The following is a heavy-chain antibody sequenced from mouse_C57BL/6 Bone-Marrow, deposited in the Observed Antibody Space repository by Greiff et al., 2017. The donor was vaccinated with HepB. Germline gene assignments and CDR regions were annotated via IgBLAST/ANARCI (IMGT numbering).Heavy chain of an antibody. J-gene: IGHJ1*03. CDR2: IYPGDGDT. CDR1: GYAFSSSW. D-gene: IGHD1-1*01. V-gene: IGHV1-82*01. CDR3: ARGLHYYGSSFSHWYFDV. Sequence: QVQLQQSGPELVKPGASVKISCKASGYAFSSSWMNWVKQRPGKGLEWIGRIYPGDGDTNYNGKFKGKATLTADKSSSTAYMQLSSLTSEDSAVYFCARGLHYYGSSFSHWYFDVWGTGTTVTFSS.